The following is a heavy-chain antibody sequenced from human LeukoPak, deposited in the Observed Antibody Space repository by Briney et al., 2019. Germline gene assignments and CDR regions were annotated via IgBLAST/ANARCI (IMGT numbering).Heavy chain of an antibody. V-gene: IGHV3-11*04. D-gene: IGHD5-24*01. J-gene: IGHJ4*02. CDR3: ARRMATGY. CDR2: ISSSSSTI. CDR1: GFTFSDYY. Sequence: GGSLRLSCAASGFTFSDYYMSCVRQAPGKGLEWVSSISSSSSTIYYADSVKGRFTISRDNAKNSLYLQMNSLRAEDTAVYYCARRMATGYWGQGTLVTVSS.